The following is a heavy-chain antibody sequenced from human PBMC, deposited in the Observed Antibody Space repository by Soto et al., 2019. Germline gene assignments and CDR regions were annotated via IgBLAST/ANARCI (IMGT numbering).Heavy chain of an antibody. V-gene: IGHV4-31*03. CDR3: ARSTSYYYDSSGYYDN. CDR1: GGSISSGGYY. J-gene: IGHJ4*02. CDR2: IYYSGST. D-gene: IGHD3-22*01. Sequence: PSETLSLTGTVSGGSISSGGYYWSWVRQHPAKGLEWIGYIYYSGSTYYNPSLKSRVTISVDTSKNQFSLKLSSVTAADTAVYYCARSTSYYYDSSGYYDNWGQGTLVTVSS.